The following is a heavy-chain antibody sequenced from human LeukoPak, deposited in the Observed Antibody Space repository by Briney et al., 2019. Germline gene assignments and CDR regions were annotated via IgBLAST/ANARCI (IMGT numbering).Heavy chain of an antibody. CDR2: IYCSGGTT. CDR1: GFTFSNYA. Sequence: GETLRLTCATSGFTFSNYAVSWVRQAPGKGLEWVASIYCSGGTTYYAASVKGRFNISRDKSKNTLYLQMNSLRAEDTAVYYCAKDPYRASSGLVDDWGQGTLVTVSS. D-gene: IGHD5-12*01. V-gene: IGHV3-23*01. CDR3: AKDPYRASSGLVDD. J-gene: IGHJ4*02.